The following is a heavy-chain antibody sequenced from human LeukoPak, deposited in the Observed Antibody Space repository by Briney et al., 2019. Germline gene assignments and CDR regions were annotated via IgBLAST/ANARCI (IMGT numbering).Heavy chain of an antibody. CDR2: INPSGGST. Sequence: ASVKVSCKASGYTFTSYYMHWVRQAPGQGLEWMGIINPSGGSTNYAQKFQGRVTITADESTSTAYMELSSLRSEDTAVYYCARGLRPSDYDFWSGYSPADAFDIWGQGTMVTVSS. V-gene: IGHV1-46*01. CDR1: GYTFTSYY. CDR3: ARGLRPSDYDFWSGYSPADAFDI. D-gene: IGHD3-3*01. J-gene: IGHJ3*02.